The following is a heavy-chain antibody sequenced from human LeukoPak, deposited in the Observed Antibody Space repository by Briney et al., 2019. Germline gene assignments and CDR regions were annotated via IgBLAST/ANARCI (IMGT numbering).Heavy chain of an antibody. CDR1: GGSISSYY. V-gene: IGHV4-59*01. CDR3: ARDRWFGELWGFDY. Sequence: SETLSLTCTVSGGSISSYYWSWIRQPPGKGLEWIGYIYYSGSTNYNPSLKSRVTISVDTSKNQFSLKLSSVTAADTAVYYCARDRWFGELWGFDYWGQGTLVTVSS. J-gene: IGHJ4*02. CDR2: IYYSGST. D-gene: IGHD3-10*01.